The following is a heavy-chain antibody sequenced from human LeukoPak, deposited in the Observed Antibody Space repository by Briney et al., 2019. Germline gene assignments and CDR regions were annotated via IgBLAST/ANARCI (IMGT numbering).Heavy chain of an antibody. CDR3: ARDFLIRSPIDY. CDR2: ISSSSSYI. D-gene: IGHD2/OR15-2a*01. J-gene: IGHJ4*02. Sequence: GGSLRLSCAASGFTFSSYSMNWVRQAPGKGLEWVSSISSSSSYIYYADSVKGRFTISRDNAKNSLYLQMNSLRAEDTAVYYCARDFLIRSPIDYWGQGTLVTVSS. CDR1: GFTFSSYS. V-gene: IGHV3-21*01.